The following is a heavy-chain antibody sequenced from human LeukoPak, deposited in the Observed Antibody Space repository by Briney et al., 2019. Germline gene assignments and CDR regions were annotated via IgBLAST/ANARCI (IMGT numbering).Heavy chain of an antibody. J-gene: IGHJ4*02. D-gene: IGHD6-19*01. CDR1: GGSISSSSYY. V-gene: IGHV4-39*01. Sequence: SETLSLTCTVSGGSISSSSYYWGWIRQPPGKGLEWIGSIYYSGSTYYNPSLKSRVTISVDTSKNQFSVKLSSVAAADTAVYYCARAGGAVALATYWGQGTLVTVSP. CDR2: IYYSGST. CDR3: ARAGGAVALATY.